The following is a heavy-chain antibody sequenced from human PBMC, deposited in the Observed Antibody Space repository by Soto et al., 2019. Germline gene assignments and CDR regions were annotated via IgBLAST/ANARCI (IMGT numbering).Heavy chain of an antibody. Sequence: PWGSLRLSCAASGFTFSSYSMNWVRQAPGKGLEWVSSISSSSSYIYYADSVKGRFTISRDNAKNSLYLQMNSLRAEDTAVYYCASRSTTKPTIVDYWGQGTLVTVSS. CDR2: ISSSSSYI. V-gene: IGHV3-21*01. CDR1: GFTFSSYS. CDR3: ASRSTTKPTIVDY. J-gene: IGHJ4*02.